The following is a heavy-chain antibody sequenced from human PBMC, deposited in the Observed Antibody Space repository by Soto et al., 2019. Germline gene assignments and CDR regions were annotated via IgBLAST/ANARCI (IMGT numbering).Heavy chain of an antibody. V-gene: IGHV3-66*01. CDR3: ATAKLLLPWLFDY. CDR2: IYSGGST. D-gene: IGHD2-15*01. CDR1: GFTVSSNY. Sequence: AGXSLRLSCAASGFTVSSNYMSWFRQAPGKGLEWVSVIYSGGSTYYADSVKGRFTISRDDSKNTLFLQMNSLRAEDTAVYYCATAKLLLPWLFDYWGQGTLVTVSS. J-gene: IGHJ4*02.